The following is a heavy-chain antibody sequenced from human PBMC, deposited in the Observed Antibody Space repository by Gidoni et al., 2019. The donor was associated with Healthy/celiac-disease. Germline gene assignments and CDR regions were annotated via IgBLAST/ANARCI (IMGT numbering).Heavy chain of an antibody. D-gene: IGHD6-13*01. J-gene: IGHJ4*02. CDR1: GFTFDDYG. V-gene: IGHV3-20*04. Sequence: EVQLVESGCGVVRPGGSLRLSCAAAGFTFDDYGMSWVRQAPGKGLEWVSGINWNGGSTGYADSVKGRFTISRDNAKNSLYLQMNSLRAEDTALYYCASGYSSSWLLDYWGQGTLVTVSS. CDR3: ASGYSSSWLLDY. CDR2: INWNGGST.